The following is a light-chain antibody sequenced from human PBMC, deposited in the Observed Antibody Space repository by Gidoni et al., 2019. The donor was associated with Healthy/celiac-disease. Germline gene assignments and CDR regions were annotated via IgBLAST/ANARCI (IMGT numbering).Light chain of an antibody. CDR3: YSTDSSGNHRAV. CDR2: EDS. Sequence: SYELTQPPSVSVSPGQTARITCSGDALPKKYAYWNQQKSGQAPVLVIYEDSKRPSGIPERFSGSSSGTMATLTISGAQVEDEADYYCYSTDSSGNHRAVFGSGTKVTVL. CDR1: ALPKKY. V-gene: IGLV3-10*01. J-gene: IGLJ6*01.